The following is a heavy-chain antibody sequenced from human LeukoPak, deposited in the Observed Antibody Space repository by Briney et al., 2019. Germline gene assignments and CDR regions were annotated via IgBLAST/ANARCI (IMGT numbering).Heavy chain of an antibody. CDR2: IRGTGVRT. Sequence: GGSLRLSCASSGLTFSSYAMSWVRQAPGKGLEWVSPIRGTGVRTYYADSVKGRFTISRDDAKNLLYLDMNSLRAEDTAVHYCARGHTAVTRHFDFWGQGTLVTVSS. J-gene: IGHJ4*02. CDR1: GLTFSSYA. D-gene: IGHD4-17*01. V-gene: IGHV3-23*01. CDR3: ARGHTAVTRHFDF.